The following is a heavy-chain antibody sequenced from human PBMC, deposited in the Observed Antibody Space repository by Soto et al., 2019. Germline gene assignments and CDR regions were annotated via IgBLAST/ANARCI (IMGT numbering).Heavy chain of an antibody. Sequence: SETLSLTCTVSGGSISSGDYYWSWIRQPPGKGLEWIGYIYYSGSTYYNPSLKSRVTISVDTSKNQFSLKLSSVTAADTAVYYCASQRITMYGMDVWGQGTTVTVSS. CDR1: GGSISSGDYY. J-gene: IGHJ6*02. CDR3: ASQRITMYGMDV. V-gene: IGHV4-30-4*01. D-gene: IGHD3-10*01. CDR2: IYYSGST.